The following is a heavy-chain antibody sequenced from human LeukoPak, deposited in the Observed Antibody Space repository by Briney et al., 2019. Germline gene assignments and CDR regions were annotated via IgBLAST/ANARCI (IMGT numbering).Heavy chain of an antibody. CDR2: MNPNSGNT. V-gene: IGHV1-8*03. Sequence: ASVKVSCKASGGTFSSYAISWVRQAPGQGLEWMGWMNPNSGNTGYAQKFQGRVTITRNTSISTAYMELSSLRSEDTAVYYCARRIRRMLYCSSTSCNRAWFDPWGQGTLVTVSS. CDR3: ARRIRRMLYCSSTSCNRAWFDP. CDR1: GGTFSSYA. J-gene: IGHJ5*02. D-gene: IGHD2-2*02.